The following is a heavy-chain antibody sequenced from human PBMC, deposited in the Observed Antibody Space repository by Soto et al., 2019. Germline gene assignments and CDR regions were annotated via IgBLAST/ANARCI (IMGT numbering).Heavy chain of an antibody. CDR1: GYTFTIYA. CDR2: INAGNGNT. D-gene: IGHD3-22*01. CDR3: ARDGYDSTPGP. V-gene: IGHV1-3*01. Sequence: ASVKVSCTASGYTFTIYAMHWVRQAPGQRLEWMGWINAGNGNTKYSQKFQGRVTITRDTSAGTAYMELSSLRSEDTAVEYCARDGYDSTPGPWGQGTLGTGSS. J-gene: IGHJ5*02.